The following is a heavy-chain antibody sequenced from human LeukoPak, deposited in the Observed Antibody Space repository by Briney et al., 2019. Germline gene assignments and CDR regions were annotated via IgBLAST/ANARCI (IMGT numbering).Heavy chain of an antibody. J-gene: IGHJ6*02. CDR2: ISYDGSNK. V-gene: IGHV3-30*04. Sequence: GRSLRPSCAASGFTFSNYAMHWVRQAPGKGLEWVAIISYDGSNKYYADSVKGRFTISRDNSKNTLDLQMSSLRVEDTAVYYCARDSYGMDVWGQGTTVTVSS. CDR1: GFTFSNYA. CDR3: ARDSYGMDV.